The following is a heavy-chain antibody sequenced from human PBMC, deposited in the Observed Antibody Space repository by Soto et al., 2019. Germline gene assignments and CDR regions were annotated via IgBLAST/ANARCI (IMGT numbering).Heavy chain of an antibody. J-gene: IGHJ6*02. Sequence: QVQLVESGGGLVKPGGSLRLSCAGSGLTFSDYYISWIRQAPGKGLEWVSYISSSGTTIYHADSVKGRFTISRDNAKNSLFLQMNSLRAEDTAVYYCARGKSIFYGMDVWVQGTTVTVSS. V-gene: IGHV3-11*01. CDR1: GLTFSDYY. CDR3: ARGKSIFYGMDV. CDR2: ISSSGTTI. D-gene: IGHD2-15*01.